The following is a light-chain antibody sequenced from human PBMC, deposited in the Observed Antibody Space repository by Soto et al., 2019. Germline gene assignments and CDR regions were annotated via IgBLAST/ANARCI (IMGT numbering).Light chain of an antibody. Sequence: EVVMTQSPATLSVSPGERATLSCKASQSVRNNLVWYLQKPGQAPRPIIYDATTRATGIPVRFSGSGSGTEFTLTISSLQSEDVGVYYCHQYDNWPPKTFGGGTKVEVK. CDR1: QSVRNN. CDR2: DAT. V-gene: IGKV3-15*01. J-gene: IGKJ4*01. CDR3: HQYDNWPPKT.